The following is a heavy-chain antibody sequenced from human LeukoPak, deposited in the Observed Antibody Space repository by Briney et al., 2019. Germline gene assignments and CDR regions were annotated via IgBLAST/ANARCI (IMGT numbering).Heavy chain of an antibody. D-gene: IGHD3-10*01. CDR2: INHSGST. J-gene: IGHJ4*02. CDR3: ARSRRGVDY. V-gene: IGHV4-34*01. CDR1: GGSFSGYY. Sequence: SETLSLTCAVYGGSFSGYYWSWIRQPPGKGLEWIGEINHSGSTNYNPPLKSRVTISVDTSKNQFSLKLSSVTAADTAVYYCARSRRGVDYWGQGTLVTVSS.